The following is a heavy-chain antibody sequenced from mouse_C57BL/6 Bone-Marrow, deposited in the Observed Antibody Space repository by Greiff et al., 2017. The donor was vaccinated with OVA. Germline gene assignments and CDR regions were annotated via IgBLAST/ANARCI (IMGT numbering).Heavy chain of an antibody. CDR3: SIRDYVYYFDY. V-gene: IGHV1-81*01. CDR1: GYTFTSYG. D-gene: IGHD2-4*01. J-gene: IGHJ2*01. CDR2: IYPRSGNT. Sequence: QVQLQQSGAELARPGASVKLSCKASGYTFTSYGMSWVKQRTGQGLEWIGEIYPRSGNTYYNEKFKGKAPLTAHKSSRTAYMELRSLTSEDTEVYFCSIRDYVYYFDYWGQGTTLTVAS.